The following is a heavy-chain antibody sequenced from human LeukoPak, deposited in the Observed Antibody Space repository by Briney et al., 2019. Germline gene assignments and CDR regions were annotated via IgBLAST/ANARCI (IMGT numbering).Heavy chain of an antibody. Sequence: GGSLRLSCAASGFTFSLYAMNWVRQAPGKGLEWISYINDDSSDIHCAGSVRGRFTISRDDARKTLYLQPSSLRVEDTAVYYCARNTFQPGLIDSWGQGTLVT. CDR1: GFTFSLYA. V-gene: IGHV3-21*05. CDR3: ARNTFQPGLIDS. CDR2: INDDSSDI. D-gene: IGHD2-2*01. J-gene: IGHJ4*02.